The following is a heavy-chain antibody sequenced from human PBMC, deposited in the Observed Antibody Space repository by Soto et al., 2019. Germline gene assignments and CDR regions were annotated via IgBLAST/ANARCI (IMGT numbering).Heavy chain of an antibody. J-gene: IGHJ6*02. CDR3: ARDSGWGMDV. CDR2: IYYSGST. V-gene: IGHV4-59*01. CDR1: GGSISSYY. D-gene: IGHD2-15*01. Sequence: SETLSLTCTVSGGSISSYYWSWIRQPPGKGLEWIGYIYYSGSTNYNPSLKRRVTISVDTSKNQFSLKLSSVTAADTAVYYCARDSGWGMDVWGQGTTVTVSS.